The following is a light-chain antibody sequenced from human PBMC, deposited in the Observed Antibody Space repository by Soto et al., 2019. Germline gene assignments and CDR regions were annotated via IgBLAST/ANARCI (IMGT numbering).Light chain of an antibody. CDR2: DAS. CDR1: QSVSTY. Sequence: EMVLTQSPATRCLAPGGRATLSCRASQSVSTYLAWYQQKPGQAPRLLIYDASNRATGIPARFSGSGSVTDFTLPLSSLAPEDFAVYYCQQRNNWPTFGGGTKVDIK. V-gene: IGKV3-11*01. J-gene: IGKJ4*01. CDR3: QQRNNWPT.